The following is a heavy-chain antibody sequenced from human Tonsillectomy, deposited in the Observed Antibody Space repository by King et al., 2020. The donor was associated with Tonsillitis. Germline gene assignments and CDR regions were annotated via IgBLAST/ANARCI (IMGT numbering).Heavy chain of an antibody. Sequence: VQLVESGGGVVQPGTSLRLSCAASGFTFRSYAMHWVRQAPGKRLEWVAVISYDGRNKYHADSVKGRFTISRDNSKNTLYLQINSLRAEDTAVYYCAREGDYGDTGSYFDLWGRGTLVTVSS. J-gene: IGHJ2*01. CDR1: GFTFRSYA. CDR2: ISYDGRNK. CDR3: AREGDYGDTGSYFDL. V-gene: IGHV3-30*04. D-gene: IGHD4-17*01.